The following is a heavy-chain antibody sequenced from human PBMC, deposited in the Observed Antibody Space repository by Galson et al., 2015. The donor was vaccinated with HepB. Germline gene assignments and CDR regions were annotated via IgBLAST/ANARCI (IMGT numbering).Heavy chain of an antibody. J-gene: IGHJ4*02. Sequence: SVKVSCKASGGTFSSYAISWVRQAPGQGLEWMGGIIPIFGTANYAQKFQGRVTITADESTSTAYMELSSLRSEDTAVYYCARDTVPYSSGWYYFDYGGQGTLVTVSS. CDR1: GGTFSSYA. CDR3: ARDTVPYSSGWYYFDY. V-gene: IGHV1-69*13. D-gene: IGHD6-19*01. CDR2: IIPIFGTA.